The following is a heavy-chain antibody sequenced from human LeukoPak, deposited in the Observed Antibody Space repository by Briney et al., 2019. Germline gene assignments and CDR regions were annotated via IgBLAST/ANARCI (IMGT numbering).Heavy chain of an antibody. Sequence: GGSLRLSCTASGFTFSNAWMSWVRQAPGKGLEWVGRIKSKTDGGTTDYAAPVKGRFTISRDDSKNTLYLQMNSLKTEDTAVYYCTTTSVAGTMGYWGQGTLVTVSS. J-gene: IGHJ4*02. CDR1: GFTFSNAW. CDR2: IKSKTDGGTT. V-gene: IGHV3-15*01. CDR3: TTTSVAGTMGY. D-gene: IGHD6-19*01.